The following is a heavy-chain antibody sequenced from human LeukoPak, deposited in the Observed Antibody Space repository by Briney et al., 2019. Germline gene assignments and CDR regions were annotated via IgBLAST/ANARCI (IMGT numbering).Heavy chain of an antibody. CDR3: ARDKAPHPDYYDSSGYGTFDY. CDR2: IWYDGSNK. Sequence: GGSLRLSCAASGFTFSSYAMHWVRQAPGKGLEWVAVIWYDGSNKYYADSVKGRFTISRDNSKNTLYLQMNSLRAEDTAVYYCARDKAPHPDYYDSSGYGTFDYWGQEPWSPSPQ. D-gene: IGHD3-22*01. J-gene: IGHJ4*01. CDR1: GFTFSSYA. V-gene: IGHV3-33*08.